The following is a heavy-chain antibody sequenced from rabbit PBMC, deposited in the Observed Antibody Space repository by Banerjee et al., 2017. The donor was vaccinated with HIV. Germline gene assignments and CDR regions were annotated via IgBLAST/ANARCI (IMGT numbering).Heavy chain of an antibody. J-gene: IGHJ2*01. CDR2: IDPFFGTT. Sequence: QEQLVESGGGLVQPEGSLTLTCTASGFSFSSSYWICWVRQAPGKGLEWIGYIDPFFGTTYYANWVNGRFTISNDNAQNTVFLRMTSLTVADTATYFCARGSRSPAPGYAIDGLDPWGQGT. V-gene: IGHV1S45*01. CDR3: ARGSRSPAPGYAIDGLDP. D-gene: IGHD6-1*01. CDR1: GFSFSSSYW.